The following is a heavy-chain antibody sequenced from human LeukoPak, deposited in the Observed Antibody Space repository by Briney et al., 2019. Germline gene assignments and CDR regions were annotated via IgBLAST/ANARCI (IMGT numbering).Heavy chain of an antibody. Sequence: GGSLRLSCAASGFTFSSYGMHWVRQAPGKGLEWVAFIRYDGSNKYYADSVKGRFTISRDNSKNTLYLQMNSLRAEDTAVYYCAMVRGVIPNCFDYWGQGTLVTVSS. CDR3: AMVRGVIPNCFDY. D-gene: IGHD3-10*01. CDR1: GFTFSSYG. CDR2: IRYDGSNK. V-gene: IGHV3-30*02. J-gene: IGHJ4*02.